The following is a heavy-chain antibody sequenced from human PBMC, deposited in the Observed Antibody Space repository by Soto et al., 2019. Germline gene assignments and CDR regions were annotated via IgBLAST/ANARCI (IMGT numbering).Heavy chain of an antibody. CDR3: AAIDSYGGTLPFDY. CDR1: GFTFNDAW. Sequence: EVQLVESGGGLVKPGGSLRLSCAASGFTFNDAWMTWVRQAPGKGLEWVGRMKGKTDGGTTDYAAPVKGSFTISRDDSKTTLYITMTSLKTENTGVDYCAAIDSYGGTLPFDYWGQGTLVTVSS. D-gene: IGHD5-18*01. V-gene: IGHV3-15*07. J-gene: IGHJ4*02. CDR2: MKGKTDGGTT.